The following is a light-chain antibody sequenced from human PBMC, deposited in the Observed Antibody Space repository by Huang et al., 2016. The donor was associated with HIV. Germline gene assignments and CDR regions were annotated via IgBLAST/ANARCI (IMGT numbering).Light chain of an antibody. Sequence: EIVLTQSPATLSLSPGERATLSCRASQSVSSYLAWYQQKPGQAARLLIYATTNRASDIPDRFSGSGSGTDFTLTISSLEPEDFAVYYCQQRSIWPPWT. CDR1: QSVSSY. V-gene: IGKV3-11*01. CDR2: ATT. CDR3: QQRSIWPPWT. J-gene: IGKJ1*01.